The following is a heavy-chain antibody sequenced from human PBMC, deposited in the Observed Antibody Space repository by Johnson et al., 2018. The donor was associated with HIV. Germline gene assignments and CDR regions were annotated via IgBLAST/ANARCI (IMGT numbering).Heavy chain of an antibody. D-gene: IGHD3-3*01. Sequence: DVQVVESGGGLVQPGRSLRLSCAASGFTFDDYAMHWVRQAPGKGLEWVSGINWNGGSTGYADSVKGRFTISRDNSKNTLYLQMNSLRAEDTAVYYCARDPRAYYDFWSGPYDAFDIWGQGTMVTVSS. CDR1: GFTFDDYA. CDR2: INWNGGST. CDR3: ARDPRAYYDFWSGPYDAFDI. J-gene: IGHJ3*02. V-gene: IGHV3-9*01.